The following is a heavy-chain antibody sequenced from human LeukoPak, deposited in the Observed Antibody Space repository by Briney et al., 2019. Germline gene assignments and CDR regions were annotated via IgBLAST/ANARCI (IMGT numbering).Heavy chain of an antibody. CDR3: TRGSYGYAPDS. V-gene: IGHV3-21*01. CDR1: GFTFSSYS. Sequence: PGRSLRLSCAASGFTFSSYSINWVRQAPGKGLEWVSSISSSISFIYYADSVKGRFTISRDNAKNSLYLQMNSLRAEDTAVYYCTRGSYGYAPDSWGQGTLVTVSS. CDR2: ISSSISFI. D-gene: IGHD5-18*01. J-gene: IGHJ5*01.